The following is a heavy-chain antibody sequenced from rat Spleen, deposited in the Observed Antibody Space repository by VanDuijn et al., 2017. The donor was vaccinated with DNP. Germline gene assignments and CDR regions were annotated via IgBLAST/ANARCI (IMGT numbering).Heavy chain of an antibody. CDR1: GFNFNDYW. Sequence: EVKLVESGGGLVQPGRSLKLSCAASGFNFNDYWMGWVRQAPGEGLEWVASITNTGGSTYYRDSVKGRFTVSRDNANSTLYLQMDSLRSEDTATYYCARHDGFDYWGQGVVVTVSS. J-gene: IGHJ2*01. CDR2: ITNTGGST. D-gene: IGHD1-7*01. CDR3: ARHDGFDY. V-gene: IGHV5-31*01.